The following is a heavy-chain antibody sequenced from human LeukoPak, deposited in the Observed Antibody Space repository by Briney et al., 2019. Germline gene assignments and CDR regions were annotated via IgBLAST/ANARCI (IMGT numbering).Heavy chain of an antibody. Sequence: PGGSLTLSCAASGFTFSSYWMSWVRQAPGKGLEWVANIKQDGSEKYYVDSVKGRFTISRDNAKNSLYLQMNSLRAEDTAVYYCARGLTRDYYYYMHVWGKGTTVTVSS. CDR3: ARGLTRDYYYYMHV. CDR1: GFTFSSYW. D-gene: IGHD2-21*01. J-gene: IGHJ6*03. V-gene: IGHV3-7*01. CDR2: IKQDGSEK.